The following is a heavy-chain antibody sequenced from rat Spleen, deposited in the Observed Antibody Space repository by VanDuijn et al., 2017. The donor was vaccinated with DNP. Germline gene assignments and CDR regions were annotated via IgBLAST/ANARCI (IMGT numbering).Heavy chain of an antibody. D-gene: IGHD1-6*01. Sequence: EVQLVESGGGLVQPGNSLKLSCAASGFTFSDYAMAWVRQSPKKGLEWVATIIYDGSGTYYRDSVKGRFTISRDNSKSSLYLHMSSLRSEDTATYYCVRQRVMYTTATGFAYWGQGTLVSVSS. CDR2: IIYDGSGT. CDR1: GFTFSDYA. J-gene: IGHJ3*01. V-gene: IGHV5-17*01. CDR3: VRQRVMYTTATGFAY.